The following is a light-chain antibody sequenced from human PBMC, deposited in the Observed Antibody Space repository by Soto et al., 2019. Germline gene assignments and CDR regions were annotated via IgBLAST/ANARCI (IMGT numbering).Light chain of an antibody. CDR2: GAS. CDR1: QSVGSN. J-gene: IGKJ2*01. V-gene: IGKV3-15*01. CDR3: QHYTNWYT. Sequence: EIVMTQSPATLSVSPGERATLSCRASQSVGSNLAWYQQKPGQAPRLLIYGASTRATDIPARFSGSGYGTEFTTTISRLQSEDFAVYYCQHYTNWYTFGQGTKLEIK.